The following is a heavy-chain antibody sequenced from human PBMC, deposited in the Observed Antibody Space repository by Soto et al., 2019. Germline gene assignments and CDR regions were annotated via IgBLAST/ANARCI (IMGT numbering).Heavy chain of an antibody. Sequence: EVQLVESGGGLVQPGGSLRLSCAGSGFSFSTYDMHWVRQATGKGLEWVSSIGTAGDTYYEDSVRGRFTISRENAKNSFYLEMKNLRVGDTAVYYCARDYYYDSSGYSPLDYWGQGTLVTVSS. CDR2: IGTAGDT. CDR1: GFSFSTYD. CDR3: ARDYYYDSSGYSPLDY. V-gene: IGHV3-13*01. D-gene: IGHD3-22*01. J-gene: IGHJ4*02.